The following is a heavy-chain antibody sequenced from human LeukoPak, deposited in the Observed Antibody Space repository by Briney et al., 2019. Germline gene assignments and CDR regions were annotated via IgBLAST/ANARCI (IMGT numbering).Heavy chain of an antibody. J-gene: IGHJ4*02. V-gene: IGHV3-74*03. CDR1: GFTFSNSW. Sequence: GGSLRLSCAASGFTFSNSWMHWVRQAPGKGPVWVSRSNSDGSSTKYADSVKGRFTISRDNGKNTLYLQMDSLRTEDTAVYYCARDPATLYYFGNWGQGTLVTVSS. CDR2: SNSDGSST. CDR3: ARDPATLYYFGN. D-gene: IGHD5-24*01.